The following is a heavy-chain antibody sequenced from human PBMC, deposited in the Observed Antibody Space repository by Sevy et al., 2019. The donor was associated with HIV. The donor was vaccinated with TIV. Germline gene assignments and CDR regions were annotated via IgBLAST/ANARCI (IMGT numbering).Heavy chain of an antibody. V-gene: IGHV1-18*01. D-gene: IGHD2-2*01. J-gene: IGHJ4*02. CDR1: GYTFTNYG. Sequence: ASVKVSCKASGYTFTNYGINWVRQAPGQGLEWMGWISAYNGNTKYAQKLQGRVTMTTDTSTSTAYMELRSLRSADTAVYYCARAYCSSSSCQEAFDYWGQGTLVTLSS. CDR3: ARAYCSSSSCQEAFDY. CDR2: ISAYNGNT.